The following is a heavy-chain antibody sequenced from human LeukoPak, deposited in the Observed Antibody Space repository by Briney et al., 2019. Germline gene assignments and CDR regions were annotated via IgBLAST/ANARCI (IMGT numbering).Heavy chain of an antibody. CDR3: VRGLGSSWHYFDY. CDR2: INHSGST. CDR1: GGSFSGYY. D-gene: IGHD6-13*01. V-gene: IGHV4-34*01. J-gene: IGHJ4*02. Sequence: PSETLSLTCAVYGGSFSGYYWSWIRQPPGKGLEWIGEINHSGSTNYNPSLKSRVTISVDTSKNQFSLKLSSVTAADTAVYYCVRGLGSSWHYFDYWGQGTLVTVSS.